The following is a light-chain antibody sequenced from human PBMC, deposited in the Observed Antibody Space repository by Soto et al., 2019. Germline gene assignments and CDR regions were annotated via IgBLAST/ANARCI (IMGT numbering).Light chain of an antibody. J-gene: IGKJ1*01. CDR1: QTISSW. V-gene: IGKV1-5*03. Sequence: DIQMTQSPSTLSGSVGDRVTMTCRASQTISSWLARYQQKPGKAPKLLIYKASTLKSGVPSRFSGSGSGTEFTLTISSLQPDDFATYYCQHYNSYSEAFCQGTKVDI. CDR2: KAS. CDR3: QHYNSYSEA.